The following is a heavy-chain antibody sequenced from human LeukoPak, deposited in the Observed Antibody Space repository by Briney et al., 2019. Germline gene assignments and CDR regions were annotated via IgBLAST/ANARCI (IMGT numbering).Heavy chain of an antibody. Sequence: SETLSLTCTVSGGSISSYYWSWIRQPPGKGLEWIGYIYYSGSTNYNPSLKSRVTISVDTSKNQFSPKLSSVTAADTAVYYCARTYYDFWSGYYTPHTFDYWGQGTLVTVSS. V-gene: IGHV4-59*01. J-gene: IGHJ4*02. D-gene: IGHD3-3*01. CDR3: ARTYYDFWSGYYTPHTFDY. CDR2: IYYSGST. CDR1: GGSISSYY.